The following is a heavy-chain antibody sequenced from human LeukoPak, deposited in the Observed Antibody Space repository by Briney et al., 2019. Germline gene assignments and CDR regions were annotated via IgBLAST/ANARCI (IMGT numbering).Heavy chain of an antibody. V-gene: IGHV1-18*01. CDR3: AREMATIVNQFDY. J-gene: IGHJ4*02. CDR2: ISPYNGNT. Sequence: ASVKVSCKASGYTFTSYGISWVRQAPGQGLEWMGWISPYNGNTNYAQKLQGRVTMTTDTSTTTAYMELGSLRSDDTAVYYCAREMATIVNQFDYWGQGTLVTVSS. D-gene: IGHD5-24*01. CDR1: GYTFTSYG.